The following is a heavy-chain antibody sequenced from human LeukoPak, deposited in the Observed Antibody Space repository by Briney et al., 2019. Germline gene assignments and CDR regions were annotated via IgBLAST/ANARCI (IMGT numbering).Heavy chain of an antibody. CDR1: GFTFSSYG. D-gene: IGHD6-19*01. CDR3: ARGAGGWPLRPVDY. V-gene: IGHV3-30*03. J-gene: IGHJ4*02. Sequence: PGRSLRLSCAASGFTFSSYGMHWVRQAPGKGLEWVAVISYDGSNKYYADSVKGRFTISRDNSKNTLYLQMNSLRAEDTAVYYCARGAGGWPLRPVDYWGQGTLVTVSS. CDR2: ISYDGSNK.